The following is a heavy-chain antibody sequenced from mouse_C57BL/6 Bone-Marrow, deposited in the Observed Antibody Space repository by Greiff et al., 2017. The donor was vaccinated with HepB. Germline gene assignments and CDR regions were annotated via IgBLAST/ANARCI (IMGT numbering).Heavy chain of an antibody. Sequence: EVHLVESGPELVKPGASVKISCKASGYSFTGYYMNWVKQSPEKSLEWIGEINPSTGGTTYNQKFKAKATLTVDKSSSTAYMQLKSLTSEDSAVYYCARDGSSSWYFDVWGTGTTVTVSS. CDR1: GYSFTGYY. J-gene: IGHJ1*03. CDR2: INPSTGGT. D-gene: IGHD1-1*01. CDR3: ARDGSSSWYFDV. V-gene: IGHV1-42*01.